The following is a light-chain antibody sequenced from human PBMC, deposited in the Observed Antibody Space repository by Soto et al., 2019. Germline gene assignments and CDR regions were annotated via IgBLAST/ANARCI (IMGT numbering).Light chain of an antibody. CDR3: AAWDDSLNGHVL. V-gene: IGLV1-44*01. CDR2: ANN. CDR1: RSNIGNNT. Sequence: QSVLTQPPSASGAPGQRVTISCCGSRSNIGNNTVNWYQQLPGTAPKLLIYANNQRPSGVPDRFSGSKSGTSASLAISGLQSEDEADYYCAAWDDSLNGHVLFGGGTKLTVL. J-gene: IGLJ2*01.